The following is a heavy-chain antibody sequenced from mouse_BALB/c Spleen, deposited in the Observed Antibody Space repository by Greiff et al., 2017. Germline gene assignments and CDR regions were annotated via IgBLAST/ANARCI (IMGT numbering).Heavy chain of an antibody. J-gene: IGHJ2*01. Sequence: DVMLVESGGDLVKPGGSLKLSCAASGFTFSSYGMSWVRQTPDKRLEWVATISSGGSYTYYPDSVKGRFTISRDNAKNTLYLQMSSLKSEDTAMYYCARGGRDFDYWGQGTTLTVSS. CDR1: GFTFSSYG. CDR3: ARGGRDFDY. V-gene: IGHV5-6*02. D-gene: IGHD3-3*01. CDR2: ISSGGSYT.